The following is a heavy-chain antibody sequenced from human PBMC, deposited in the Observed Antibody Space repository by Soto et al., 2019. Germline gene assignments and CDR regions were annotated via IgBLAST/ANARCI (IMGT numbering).Heavy chain of an antibody. V-gene: IGHV4-59*01. Sequence: SETLSLTCTVSGGSISSYYWSWIRQPPGKGLEWIGYIYYSGSTNYNPSLKSRVTISVDTSKNQFSLKLSSVTAADTAVYYCAREDYYDSSGFDPWGQGTLVTVS. D-gene: IGHD3-22*01. CDR2: IYYSGST. J-gene: IGHJ5*02. CDR1: GGSISSYY. CDR3: AREDYYDSSGFDP.